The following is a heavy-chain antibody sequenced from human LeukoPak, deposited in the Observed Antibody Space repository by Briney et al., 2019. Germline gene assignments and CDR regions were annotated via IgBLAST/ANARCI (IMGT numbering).Heavy chain of an antibody. V-gene: IGHV4-34*01. D-gene: IGHD3-10*01. CDR3: ARGLHTRYGSGSYYRPTRYYSDY. J-gene: IGHJ4*02. CDR1: GGSFSGYY. CDR2: INHSGST. Sequence: SETLSLTCAVYGGSFSGYYWSWIRQPPGKGLEWIGEINHSGSTNYNPSLNSRVTISVDTSKNQFSLKLSSVTAADTAVYYCARGLHTRYGSGSYYRPTRYYSDYWGQGTLVIVSS.